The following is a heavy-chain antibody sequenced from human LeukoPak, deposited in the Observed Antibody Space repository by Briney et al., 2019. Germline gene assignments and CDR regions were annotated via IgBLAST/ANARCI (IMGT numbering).Heavy chain of an antibody. D-gene: IGHD1-26*01. CDR2: ISWNSGSI. Sequence: GRSLRLSCAASGFTFDDYAMHWVRQAPGKGLEWVSGISWNSGSIGYADSVKGRFTISRDNAKNSLYLQMYSLRAEDTALYYCAKDMRGATAFDYWGQGTLVTVSS. CDR3: AKDMRGATAFDY. CDR1: GFTFDDYA. J-gene: IGHJ4*02. V-gene: IGHV3-9*01.